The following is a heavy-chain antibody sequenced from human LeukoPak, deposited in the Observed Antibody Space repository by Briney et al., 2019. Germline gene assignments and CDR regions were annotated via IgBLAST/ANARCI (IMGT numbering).Heavy chain of an antibody. CDR3: AKDRYSSSWYTIDY. Sequence: PGGSLRLSCAASGFTFDDYAMHWVRQVPGKGLEWVSLILGDGSSTNYADSVKGRFTISRDNSKNSLYLHMNSLRVEDTALYFCAKDRYSSSWYTIDYWGRGTLVTVSS. D-gene: IGHD6-13*01. V-gene: IGHV3-43*02. CDR1: GFTFDDYA. J-gene: IGHJ4*02. CDR2: ILGDGSST.